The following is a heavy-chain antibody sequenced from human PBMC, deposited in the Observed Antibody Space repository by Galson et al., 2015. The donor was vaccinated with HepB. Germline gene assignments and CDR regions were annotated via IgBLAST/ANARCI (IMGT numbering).Heavy chain of an antibody. V-gene: IGHV3-21*01. CDR3: ARDRGPILTGYYRPYYYYGMDV. CDR1: GFTFDDYG. D-gene: IGHD3-9*01. Sequence: SLRLSCAASGFTFDDYGMSWVRQAPGKGLEWVSSISSSSSYIYYADSVKGRFTISRDNAKNSLYLQMNSLRAEDTAVYYCARDRGPILTGYYRPYYYYGMDVWGQGTTVTVSS. CDR2: ISSSSSYI. J-gene: IGHJ6*02.